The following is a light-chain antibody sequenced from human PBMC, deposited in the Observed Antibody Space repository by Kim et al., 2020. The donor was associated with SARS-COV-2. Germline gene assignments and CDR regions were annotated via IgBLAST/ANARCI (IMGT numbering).Light chain of an antibody. CDR3: QQYDSSPSFT. CDR1: QSVSSNY. V-gene: IGKV3-20*01. J-gene: IGKJ3*01. CDR2: GAS. Sequence: EIVLTQSPGTLSLSPGERATLSCRASQSVSSNYLAWYQQKPGQAPRPLIYGASSRATGIPDRFSGSGSGTDFTLTISRLEPEDSAVYYCQQYDSSPSFTFGPGTKVDIK.